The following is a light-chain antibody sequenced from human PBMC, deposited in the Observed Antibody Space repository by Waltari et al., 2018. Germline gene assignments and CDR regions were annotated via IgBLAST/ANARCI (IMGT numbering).Light chain of an antibody. V-gene: IGLV2-14*01. CDR3: ASYVNSFALV. CDR1: TSDIGAYDL. CDR2: EVK. Sequence: HSALTQPASVSGSPGQSISISCAGTTSDIGAYDLVSWYQKYPGKAPKLFIYEVKNRPSDISPRFSASKSCDTASLTSSGLQAEDEAEYYCASYVNSFALVFGGGTKVSVL. J-gene: IGLJ2*01.